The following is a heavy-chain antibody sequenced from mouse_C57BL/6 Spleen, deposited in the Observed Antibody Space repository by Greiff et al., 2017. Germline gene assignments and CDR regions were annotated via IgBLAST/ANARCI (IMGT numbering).Heavy chain of an antibody. J-gene: IGHJ4*01. V-gene: IGHV3-6*01. Sequence: EVQLVESGPGLVKPSQSLSLTCSVTGYSITSGYYWNWIRQFPGNKLEWMGYISYDGSNNYNPSLKNRISITRDTSKNQFFLKLNSVTTEDTATYYCAKGYYDAMDYWGQGTSGTVSS. CDR1: GYSITSGYY. CDR3: AKGYYDAMDY. CDR2: ISYDGSN. D-gene: IGHD2-2*01.